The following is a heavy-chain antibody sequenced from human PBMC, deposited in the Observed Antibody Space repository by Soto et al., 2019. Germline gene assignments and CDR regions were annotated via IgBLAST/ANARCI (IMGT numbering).Heavy chain of an antibody. D-gene: IGHD2-2*01. CDR2: INHSGST. V-gene: IGHV4-34*01. J-gene: IGHJ4*02. CDR3: ARGLRYQRSFDY. Sequence: PSETLSLTCPVYAGSFSGYYWSWIRQPPGKGLEWIGEINHSGSTNYNPSLKSRVTISVDTSKNQFSLKLSSVTAADTAVYYCARGLRYQRSFDYWGQGRLVTVSS. CDR1: AGSFSGYY.